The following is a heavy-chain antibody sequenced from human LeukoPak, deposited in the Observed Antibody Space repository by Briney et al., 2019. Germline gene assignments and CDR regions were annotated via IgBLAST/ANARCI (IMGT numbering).Heavy chain of an antibody. D-gene: IGHD5-18*01. V-gene: IGHV3-15*01. CDR3: TTYRYNYGSTGYSYFDF. Sequence: GGSRTLSCAASGLTFANAWMSWVRQAPGKGLEWVARIISKTSGGTTDYAAPVKGRFTISRDDSKTTLYLQMNSLKTEDTAVYYCTTYRYNYGSTGYSYFDFRGQGTLVTVSS. J-gene: IGHJ4*02. CDR1: GLTFANAW. CDR2: IISKTSGGTT.